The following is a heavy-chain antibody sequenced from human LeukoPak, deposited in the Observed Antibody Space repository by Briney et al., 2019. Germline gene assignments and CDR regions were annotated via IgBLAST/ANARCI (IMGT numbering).Heavy chain of an antibody. Sequence: PGGSLRLSCAASGFTFSSYGMHWVRQAPGKGLEWVAVIWYDGSNKYYADSVKGRFTISRDNSKNTLYLQMNSLRAEDTAVYYCATSRIAVAGLTGGYWGQGTLVTVSS. CDR3: ATSRIAVAGLTGGY. CDR2: IWYDGSNK. J-gene: IGHJ4*02. CDR1: GFTFSSYG. D-gene: IGHD6-19*01. V-gene: IGHV3-33*01.